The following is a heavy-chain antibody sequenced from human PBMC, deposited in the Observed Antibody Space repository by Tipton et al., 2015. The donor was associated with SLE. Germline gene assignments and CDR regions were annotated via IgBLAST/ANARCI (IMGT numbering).Heavy chain of an antibody. D-gene: IGHD5-12*01. Sequence: TLSLTCTVSGGSITSSGFYWGWFRQPPGKGLEWIGSIAYSGRTYYTPSLKSQLTISVDTSENQFSLKLNSVTAADTAFYYCARRTSGYAPDYWGQGTLVTVSS. V-gene: IGHV4-39*07. J-gene: IGHJ4*02. CDR2: IAYSGRT. CDR1: GGSITSSGFY. CDR3: ARRTSGYAPDY.